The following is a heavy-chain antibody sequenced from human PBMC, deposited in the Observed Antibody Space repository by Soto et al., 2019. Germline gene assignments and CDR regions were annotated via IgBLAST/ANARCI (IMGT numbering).Heavy chain of an antibody. CDR2: ISAYNGNT. V-gene: IGHV1-18*01. Sequence: QVQLVQSGAEVKKSGASVKVSCKASGYTFSSYTISWVRQAPGQGLEWMGWISAYNGNTKYAQKLQDRVTMTTDTTTNTAYMERRSLRADDTAVYYCARDSPPFDYWGQGTLVTVSS. J-gene: IGHJ4*02. CDR3: ARDSPPFDY. CDR1: GYTFSSYT.